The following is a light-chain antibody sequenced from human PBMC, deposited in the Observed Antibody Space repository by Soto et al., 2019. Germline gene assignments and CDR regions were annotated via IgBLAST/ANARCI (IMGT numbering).Light chain of an antibody. CDR1: SSDVGGYNY. J-gene: IGLJ1*01. CDR2: EVS. CDR3: SSYAVSNTFYV. Sequence: QSVLTQPPSASGSPGQSVTIPWTGTSSDVGGYNYVSWYQQHPGKAPKLMIYEVSKRPSGVPDRFSGSKSGNTASLTVSGLQAEDEADYYCSSYAVSNTFYVLGTGTKVTVL. V-gene: IGLV2-8*01.